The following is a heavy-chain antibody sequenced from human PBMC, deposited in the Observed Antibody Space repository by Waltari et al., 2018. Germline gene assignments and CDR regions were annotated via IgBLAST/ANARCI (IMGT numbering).Heavy chain of an antibody. CDR3: ARAPGFLEWFHLDIPPFDY. J-gene: IGHJ4*02. Sequence: QVQLVQSGAEVKKPGASVKVSCKASGYTFTSYGISWVRQAPGQGLEWRGWISAYNGNTNYAQKLQGRVTMTTDTSTSTAYMELRSLRSDDTAVYYCARAPGFLEWFHLDIPPFDYWGQGTLVTVSS. V-gene: IGHV1-18*01. D-gene: IGHD3-3*01. CDR1: GYTFTSYG. CDR2: ISAYNGNT.